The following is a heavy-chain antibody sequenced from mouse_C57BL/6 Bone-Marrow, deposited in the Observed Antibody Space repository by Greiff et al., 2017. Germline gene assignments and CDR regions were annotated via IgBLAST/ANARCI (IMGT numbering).Heavy chain of an antibody. Sequence: QQPGAELVKPGASVKMSCKASGYTFTSYWITWVKQRPGQGLEWIGDIYPGSGSTNYNEKFKSKATLTVDTSSSTAYMQLSSLTSEDSAVYYCARLDLIYYYGSGYFDVWGTGTTVTVSS. D-gene: IGHD1-1*01. CDR2: IYPGSGST. CDR1: GYTFTSYW. J-gene: IGHJ1*03. V-gene: IGHV1-55*01. CDR3: ARLDLIYYYGSGYFDV.